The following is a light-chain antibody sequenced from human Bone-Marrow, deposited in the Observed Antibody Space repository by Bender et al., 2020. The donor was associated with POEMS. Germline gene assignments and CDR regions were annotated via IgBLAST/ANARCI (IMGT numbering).Light chain of an antibody. V-gene: IGLV2-23*02. CDR2: EVS. CDR3: CSYAGSGFSWW. J-gene: IGLJ3*02. CDR1: SNDIGSDNL. Sequence: QSALTQPASVSGSPGQSITISCTGTSNDIGSDNLVSWYQQCPGKAPKLILYEVSERPSGVSHRFSASKSANTASLTISGLQAEDEADYYCCSYAGSGFSWWFGGGTEVTVL.